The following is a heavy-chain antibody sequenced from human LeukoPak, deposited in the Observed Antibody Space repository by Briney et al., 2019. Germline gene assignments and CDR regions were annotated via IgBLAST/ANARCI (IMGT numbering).Heavy chain of an antibody. J-gene: IGHJ4*02. CDR1: GYSFTSYW. CDR3: ARNYRGSSGWRHTDY. D-gene: IGHD6-19*01. Sequence: GESLKISCKGSGYSFTSYWIGCVRQMPGKGLEWMGIIYPGDSDTRYSPSFQGQVTISADKSISTAYLQWSSLKASDTAMYYCARNYRGSSGWRHTDYWGQGTLVTVSS. V-gene: IGHV5-51*01. CDR2: IYPGDSDT.